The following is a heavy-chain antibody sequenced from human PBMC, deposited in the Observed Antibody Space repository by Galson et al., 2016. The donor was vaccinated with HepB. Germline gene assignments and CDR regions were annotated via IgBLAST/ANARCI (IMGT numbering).Heavy chain of an antibody. CDR1: GDSISSSSDY. Sequence: SETLSLTCTVSGDSISSSSDYWGWIRQPPGKGLEWIGSIYYSGSTYYNPSLKSRVTISVDTSKNQFSLKLTSVTAADTAVYYCARLQTEYSSSLGYYYYMDVWGKGTTVPVSS. J-gene: IGHJ6*03. CDR2: IYYSGST. V-gene: IGHV4-39*01. D-gene: IGHD6-6*01. CDR3: ARLQTEYSSSLGYYYYMDV.